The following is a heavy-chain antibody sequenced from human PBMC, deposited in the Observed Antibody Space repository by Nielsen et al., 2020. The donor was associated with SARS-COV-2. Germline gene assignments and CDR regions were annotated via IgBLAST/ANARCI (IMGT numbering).Heavy chain of an antibody. J-gene: IGHJ4*02. CDR1: GFTFSSYW. V-gene: IGHV3-7*03. D-gene: IGHD6-19*01. Sequence: GALQISCAASGFTFSSYWMSWVRQAPGKGLEWVANIKQDGSEKYYVDSVKGRFTISRDNAKNSLYLQMNSLRAEDTAVYYCATLAVAGTPNDYWGQGTLVTVSS. CDR2: IKQDGSEK. CDR3: ATLAVAGTPNDY.